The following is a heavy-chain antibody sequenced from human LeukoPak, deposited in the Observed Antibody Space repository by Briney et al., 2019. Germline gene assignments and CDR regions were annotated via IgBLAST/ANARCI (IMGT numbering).Heavy chain of an antibody. V-gene: IGHV4-34*01. CDR2: INHSGST. CDR1: GGSFSGYY. D-gene: IGHD3-10*01. J-gene: IGHJ5*02. CDR3: ARLLVRGVIIFSRYNWFDP. Sequence: SETLSLTCAVYGGSFSGYYWSWIRQPPGKGLEWIGEINHSGSTNYNPSFKSRVTISVDTSKNQFSLKLSSVTAADTAVYYCARLLVRGVIIFSRYNWFDPWGQGILVTVSS.